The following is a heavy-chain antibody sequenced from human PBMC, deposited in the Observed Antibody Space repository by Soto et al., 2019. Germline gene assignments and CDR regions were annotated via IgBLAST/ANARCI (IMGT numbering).Heavy chain of an antibody. CDR1: GGTFSSYA. Sequence: ASVKVSCKASGGTFSSYAISWVRQAPGQGLEWMGGIIPIFGTANYAQKFQGRVTITADESTSTAYMELSSLRSEDTAVYYCARVDRPIFGVAPFDYWGQGTLVTVSS. CDR2: IIPIFGTA. CDR3: ARVDRPIFGVAPFDY. D-gene: IGHD3-3*01. J-gene: IGHJ4*02. V-gene: IGHV1-69*13.